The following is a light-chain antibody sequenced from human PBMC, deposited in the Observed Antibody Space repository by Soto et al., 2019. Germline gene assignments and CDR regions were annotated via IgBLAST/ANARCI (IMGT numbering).Light chain of an antibody. V-gene: IGLV1-40*01. CDR3: QSYDSSLSAWV. Sequence: QAVVTQPPSVSGAPGQRVTISCTGSSSNIGAGYDVHWYQQLPGTAPKLLIYGHSNRPSGVPDRFSGSKSGTSASLAITGLQAEDEADYYCQSYDSSLSAWVFGGGTKLTVL. CDR2: GHS. J-gene: IGLJ3*02. CDR1: SSNIGAGYD.